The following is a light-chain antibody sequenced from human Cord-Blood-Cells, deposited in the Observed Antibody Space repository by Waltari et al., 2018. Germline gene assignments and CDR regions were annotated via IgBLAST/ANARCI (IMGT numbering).Light chain of an antibody. CDR1: SSDVGRYNL. J-gene: IGLJ1*01. V-gene: IGLV2-23*02. CDR3: CSYAGSSTFV. Sequence: QAALTQPAPLSGSPGQSINTSCPGPSSDVGRYNLLSWYQQHPGKAPKLMIYEVTKRPSGFSNRFSCSKSGNTASLTISGLQAEDEADYYCCSYAGSSTFVFGTGTKVTVL. CDR2: EVT.